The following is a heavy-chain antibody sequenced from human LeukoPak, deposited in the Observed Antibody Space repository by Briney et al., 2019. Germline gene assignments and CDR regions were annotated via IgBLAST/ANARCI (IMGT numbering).Heavy chain of an antibody. J-gene: IGHJ4*02. V-gene: IGHV3-74*01. D-gene: IGHD2-2*01. CDR2: INSDGSST. CDR1: GFTFSSYW. Sequence: GGSLRLSCAASGFTFSSYWVHWVRQAPGKGLVWVSRINSDGSSTSYADSVKGRFTISRDNAKNTLYLQMNSLRAEDTAVYYCVRRGSTLGYFDYWGQGTLVTVSS. CDR3: VRRGSTLGYFDY.